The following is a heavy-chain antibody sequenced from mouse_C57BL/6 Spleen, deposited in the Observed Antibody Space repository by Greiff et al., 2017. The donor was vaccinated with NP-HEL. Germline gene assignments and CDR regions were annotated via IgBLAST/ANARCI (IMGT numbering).Heavy chain of an antibody. CDR3: TRQNGYYPHWYFDV. J-gene: IGHJ1*03. Sequence: DVMLVESGGGLVQPGGSMKLSCAASGFTFSDAWMDWVRQSPEKGLEWVAEIRNKANNHATYYAESVKGRFTISRDDSKSSVYLQMNSLRAEDTGIYYCTRQNGYYPHWYFDVWGTGTTVTVSS. CDR1: GFTFSDAW. V-gene: IGHV6-6*01. CDR2: IRNKANNHAT. D-gene: IGHD2-3*01.